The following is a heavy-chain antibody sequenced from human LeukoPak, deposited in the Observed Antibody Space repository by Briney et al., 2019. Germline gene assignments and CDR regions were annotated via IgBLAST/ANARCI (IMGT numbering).Heavy chain of an antibody. Sequence: NHGGSLQISCQGSGSSFTSYWIGWGRQLPGKGREWMGIIYPGDSDTTYSPSFQGQVTISADKSISTAYLQWSSLKASDTAMYYCARPGLAVAGYYYIDVWGKGTTVTVSS. CDR1: GSSFTSYW. J-gene: IGHJ6*03. D-gene: IGHD6-19*01. V-gene: IGHV5-51*01. CDR2: IYPGDSDT. CDR3: ARPGLAVAGYYYIDV.